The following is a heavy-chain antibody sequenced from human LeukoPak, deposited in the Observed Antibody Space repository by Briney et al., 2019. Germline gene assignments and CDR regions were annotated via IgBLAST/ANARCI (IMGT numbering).Heavy chain of an antibody. D-gene: IGHD5-12*01. Sequence: PGGSLRLSCAASGFTFTTYGMHWVRQAPGKGLEWVAVIWNDGSYKHYADSVKGRFTISRDNSKNTLYLQMNSLRAEDTAVYYCARELHSGLFDYWGQGTLVTVSS. CDR3: ARELHSGLFDY. V-gene: IGHV3-33*01. J-gene: IGHJ4*02. CDR2: IWNDGSYK. CDR1: GFTFTTYG.